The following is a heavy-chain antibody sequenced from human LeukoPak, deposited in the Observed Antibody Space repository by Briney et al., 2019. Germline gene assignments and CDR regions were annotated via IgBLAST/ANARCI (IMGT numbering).Heavy chain of an antibody. D-gene: IGHD3-10*01. CDR1: GFTFSSYG. CDR3: ARAAEYGSGSYYRPYFDY. Sequence: GGSLRLSCAASGFTFSSYGMQWVRQAPGKGLEWVAFIHYDGSNKYYANSVKGRFTISRDNSKNTLYLQMNSLRAEDTAVYYCARAAEYGSGSYYRPYFDYWGQGTLVTVSS. CDR2: IHYDGSNK. J-gene: IGHJ4*02. V-gene: IGHV3-30*02.